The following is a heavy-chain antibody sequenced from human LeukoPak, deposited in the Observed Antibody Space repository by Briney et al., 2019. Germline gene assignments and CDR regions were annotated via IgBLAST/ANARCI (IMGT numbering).Heavy chain of an antibody. J-gene: IGHJ4*02. V-gene: IGHV3-20*04. CDR2: INWNGGST. CDR3: ARAQTYGDSRLLLDY. D-gene: IGHD4-17*01. CDR1: GFTFGNYG. Sequence: GGSLRLSCAASGFTFGNYGMSWVRQAPGKGLEWVSGINWNGGSTGYADSVEGRFTIFRDNAKNSQYLQMNSLRVEDTALHYCARAQTYGDSRLLLDYWGQGTLVTVSS.